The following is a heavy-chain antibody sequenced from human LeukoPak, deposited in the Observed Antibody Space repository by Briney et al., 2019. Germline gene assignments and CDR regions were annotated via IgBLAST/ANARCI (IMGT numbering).Heavy chain of an antibody. J-gene: IGHJ4*02. Sequence: GGSLRLSCAASGFTFSDYYMTWIRQAPGKGLEWVSYISTTGNTIYYADSVKGRFTISRDNAKNSLYLQMNSLRAEDTALYYCARLRNYYDSSPYFDYWGQGTLVTVSS. V-gene: IGHV3-11*04. CDR2: ISTTGNTI. D-gene: IGHD3-22*01. CDR3: ARLRNYYDSSPYFDY. CDR1: GFTFSDYY.